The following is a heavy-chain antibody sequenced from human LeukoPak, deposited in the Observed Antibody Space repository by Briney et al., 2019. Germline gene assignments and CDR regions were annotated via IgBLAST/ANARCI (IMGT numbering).Heavy chain of an antibody. D-gene: IGHD4-17*01. CDR1: GDSLSGYY. J-gene: IGHJ4*02. CDR3: ARGVYGAYFDF. CDR2: RQSNVYT. V-gene: IGHV4-59*01. Sequence: SETLSLTCDFSGDSLSGYYWSWLRQPPGKGLEWIAYRQSNVYTEYYPSLMSRVTISLDTSKRQLSLKLTSVTAADTAVYDCARGVYGAYFDFWGQGTLVTVSS.